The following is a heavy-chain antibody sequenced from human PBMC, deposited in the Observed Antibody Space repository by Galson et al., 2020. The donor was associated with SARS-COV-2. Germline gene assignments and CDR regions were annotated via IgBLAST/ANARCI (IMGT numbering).Heavy chain of an antibody. CDR1: GYTLTELS. CDR3: ATTTLKFLAGGDWGGWFDP. Sequence: ASVKVSCKVSGYTLTELSMHWVRQAPGKGLEWMGGFDPEDGETIYAQKFQGRVTMTEDTSTDTAYMELSSLRSEDTAVYYCATTTLKFLAGGDWGGWFDPWGQGTLVTVSS. V-gene: IGHV1-24*01. CDR2: FDPEDGET. J-gene: IGHJ5*02. D-gene: IGHD2-21*01.